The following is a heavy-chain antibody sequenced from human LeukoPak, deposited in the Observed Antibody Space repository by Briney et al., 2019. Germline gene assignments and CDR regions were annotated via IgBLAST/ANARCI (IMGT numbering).Heavy chain of an antibody. D-gene: IGHD3-3*01. Sequence: PGGSLRLSCAASGFTFSSYAMSWVRQAQGKGLEWVSAISGSGGSTYYADSVKGRFTISRDNSKNTLYLQMNSLRAEDTAVHYCAKDLTIFGVVIAGNWFDPWGQGTLVTVSS. CDR2: ISGSGGST. CDR3: AKDLTIFGVVIAGNWFDP. CDR1: GFTFSSYA. V-gene: IGHV3-23*01. J-gene: IGHJ5*02.